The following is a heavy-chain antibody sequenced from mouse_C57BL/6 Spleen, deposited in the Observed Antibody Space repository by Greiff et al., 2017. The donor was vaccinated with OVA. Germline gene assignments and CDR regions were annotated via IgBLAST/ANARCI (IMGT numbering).Heavy chain of an antibody. CDR2: ISYDGSN. CDR1: GYSITSGYY. D-gene: IGHD1-1*01. CDR3: ARLDYYGSSVDY. Sequence: ESGPGLVKPSQSLSLTCSVTGYSITSGYYWNWIRQFPGNKLEWMGYISYDGSNNYHPSLKHRISITRATSKNQFFLKLNSVNTEDTATYYYARLDYYGSSVDYWGQGTTLTVSS. V-gene: IGHV3-6*01. J-gene: IGHJ2*01.